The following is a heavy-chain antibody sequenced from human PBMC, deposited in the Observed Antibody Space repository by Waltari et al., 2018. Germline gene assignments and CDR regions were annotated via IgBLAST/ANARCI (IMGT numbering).Heavy chain of an antibody. D-gene: IGHD3-10*01. V-gene: IGHV3-74*03. CDR2: ISNDETTL. Sequence: EEQLLESGGGLVQPGDSLRLSCAASGFRFSNYWMNWVRPAPGKGLAWVARISNDETTLTYADSVKGRFTISRDNAKNTVYLQMKRLRADDTAVYYCARLAPRTYRSPVPGRHYYYGMDVWGQGTTVTVSS. J-gene: IGHJ6*02. CDR1: GFRFSNYW. CDR3: ARLAPRTYRSPVPGRHYYYGMDV.